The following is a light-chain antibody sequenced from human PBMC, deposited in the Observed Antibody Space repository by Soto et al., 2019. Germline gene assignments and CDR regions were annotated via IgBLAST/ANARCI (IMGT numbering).Light chain of an antibody. V-gene: IGKV3-20*01. CDR3: QQYSMCPT. J-gene: IGKJ1*01. CDR2: GSS. Sequence: EIVATRSAFTLSGSAGERATXSCRASQSVSISYLAWYQQKPDQAASLLIYGSSSRATGIPDRFSSSGSGTDFTLIISRLESEGFAVYYLQQYSMCPTFCQGTKV. CDR1: QSVSISY.